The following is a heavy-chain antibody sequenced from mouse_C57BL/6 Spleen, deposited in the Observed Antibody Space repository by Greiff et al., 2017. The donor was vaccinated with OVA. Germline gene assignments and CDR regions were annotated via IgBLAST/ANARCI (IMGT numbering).Heavy chain of an antibody. Sequence: EVQLQESGAELVRPGASVKLSCTASGFNIKDDYMHWVKQRPEQGLEWIGWIDPENGDTEYASKFQGKATITADTSSNTAYLQLSSLTSEYTAVYYCTTEGSSGSYYYAMDYWGQGTSVTVSS. J-gene: IGHJ4*01. CDR2: IDPENGDT. V-gene: IGHV14-4*01. CDR1: GFNIKDDY. CDR3: TTEGSSGSYYYAMDY. D-gene: IGHD3-2*02.